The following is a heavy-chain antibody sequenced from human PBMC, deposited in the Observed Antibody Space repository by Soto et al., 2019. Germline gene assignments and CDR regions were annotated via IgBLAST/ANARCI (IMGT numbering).Heavy chain of an antibody. CDR3: ARDRKRRIFGVVKEMYGLGV. CDR2: IKSDGTGT. D-gene: IGHD3-3*01. CDR1: GFTFSVYW. J-gene: IGHJ6*02. Sequence: GGSLRLSCAASGFTFSVYWMDWVRQVPGKGLMWVSRIKSDGTGTTYADSVKGRFTMSRDNAKNTLYLQMNSLRGEDTAVYYCARDRKRRIFGVVKEMYGLGVWGQGTTVTVSS. V-gene: IGHV3-74*03.